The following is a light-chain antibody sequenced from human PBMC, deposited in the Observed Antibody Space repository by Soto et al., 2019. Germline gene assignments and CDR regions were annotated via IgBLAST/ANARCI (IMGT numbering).Light chain of an antibody. Sequence: EIVLTQSPGTLSLSPGGRATLSCRASQSISDTLAWYQQKPGQAPRLLIYGASSRATGIPDRFSGSGSGTDFTLTISRLEPEDFAVYYCQQYGSSPRTFGQGTKVDIK. CDR2: GAS. CDR3: QQYGSSPRT. J-gene: IGKJ1*01. CDR1: QSISDT. V-gene: IGKV3-20*01.